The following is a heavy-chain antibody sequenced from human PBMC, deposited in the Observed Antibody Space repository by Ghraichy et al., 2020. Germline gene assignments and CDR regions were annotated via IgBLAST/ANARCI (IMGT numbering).Heavy chain of an antibody. CDR3: AKDIDERVSSGYEDY. CDR1: GFTFSSYA. CDR2: ISGSGGSK. Sequence: GESLNISCAASGFTFSSYAMSWVRQAPGKGLEWVSAISGSGGSKYYADSVKGRFTISRDNSKNSLYLQMNSLRAEDTAVYYCAKDIDERVSSGYEDYWGQGTLVTVSS. V-gene: IGHV3-23*01. J-gene: IGHJ4*02. D-gene: IGHD3-22*01.